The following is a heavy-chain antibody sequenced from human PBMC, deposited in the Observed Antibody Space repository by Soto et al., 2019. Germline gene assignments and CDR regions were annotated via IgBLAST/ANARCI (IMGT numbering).Heavy chain of an antibody. D-gene: IGHD2-15*01. J-gene: IGHJ4*02. CDR3: ARDGSGPFGY. V-gene: IGHV3-53*02. CDR2: IQIDGNT. Sequence: EVQLVETGGGLIQPGGSLRLSCAASGFSVSNNHMSWVRQALGKGLEWVSLIQIDGNTYYTDAVKGRFTISRDYSKNTLFLQMNNLRAEDTALYYCARDGSGPFGYWGQGTQVTVSS. CDR1: GFSVSNNH.